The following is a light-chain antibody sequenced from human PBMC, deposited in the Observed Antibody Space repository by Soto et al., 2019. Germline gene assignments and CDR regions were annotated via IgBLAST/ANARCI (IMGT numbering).Light chain of an antibody. V-gene: IGKV1-9*01. J-gene: IGKJ1*01. Sequence: DVQLTQSPSFLSASVGDRVTITCRASQGIGSYLAWYQQRPGKAPNLLIYAASTLQSAVPSRFSGSGSGTDFTLTISCLQSEDFATYYCQQYYSYPRTFGQGTKVDIK. CDR3: QQYYSYPRT. CDR2: AAS. CDR1: QGIGSY.